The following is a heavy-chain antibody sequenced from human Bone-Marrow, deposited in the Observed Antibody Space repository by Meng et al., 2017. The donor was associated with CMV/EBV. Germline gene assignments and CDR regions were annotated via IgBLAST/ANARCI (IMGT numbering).Heavy chain of an antibody. Sequence: GGSLRLSCAASGFTFNTYAMHWVRQAPGKGLEWVAVISYDGSNKYTADSVQGRLTISRDNSKNNLYLQMNSLTVEDTAVYYCVRDQGGESMIAVLIERFGMDVWGQGTTVTVYS. D-gene: IGHD3-22*01. V-gene: IGHV3-30*04. J-gene: IGHJ6*02. CDR2: ISYDGSNK. CDR1: GFTFNTYA. CDR3: VRDQGGESMIAVLIERFGMDV.